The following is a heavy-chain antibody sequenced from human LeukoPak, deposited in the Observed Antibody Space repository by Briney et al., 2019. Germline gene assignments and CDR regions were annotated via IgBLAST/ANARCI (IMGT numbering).Heavy chain of an antibody. J-gene: IGHJ6*03. CDR3: ARDGGGNRSPSEDYYMDV. V-gene: IGHV1-2*02. Sequence: VASVKVSCKASGYTFTGYYMHWVRQAPGQGLEWMGWINPNSGGTNYAQKFQGRVTMTRDTSISTAYMELSRLRSDDTAVYYCARDGGGNRSPSEDYYMDVWGKGTTDTVSS. D-gene: IGHD1-14*01. CDR2: INPNSGGT. CDR1: GYTFTGYY.